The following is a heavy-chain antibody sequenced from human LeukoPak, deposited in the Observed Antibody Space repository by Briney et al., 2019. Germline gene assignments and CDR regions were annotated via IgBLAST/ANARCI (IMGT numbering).Heavy chain of an antibody. Sequence: ASVKVSCKASGGTFSSYAISWVRQGPGQGLEWMGRIIPILGIANYAQKFQGRVPITADKSTSTAYMELSSLRSEDTAVYYCARVGRTVTLRREYYFDYWGQGTLVSVSS. V-gene: IGHV1-69*04. D-gene: IGHD4-17*01. CDR1: GGTFSSYA. CDR3: ARVGRTVTLRREYYFDY. CDR2: IIPILGIA. J-gene: IGHJ4*02.